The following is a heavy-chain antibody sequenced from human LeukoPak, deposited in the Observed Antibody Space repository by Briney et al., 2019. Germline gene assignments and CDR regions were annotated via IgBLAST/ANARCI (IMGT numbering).Heavy chain of an antibody. CDR1: GFTFSSYG. D-gene: IGHD3-3*01. J-gene: IGHJ4*02. Sequence: SGGSLRLSCAASGFTFSSYGMHWVRQAPGKGLEWVAFIRYDGSNKYYADSVKGRFTISRDNSKNTLYLQMNSLRAEDTAVYYCAKELLRFLEWLLWGQGTLVTVSS. CDR2: IRYDGSNK. V-gene: IGHV3-30*02. CDR3: AKELLRFLEWLL.